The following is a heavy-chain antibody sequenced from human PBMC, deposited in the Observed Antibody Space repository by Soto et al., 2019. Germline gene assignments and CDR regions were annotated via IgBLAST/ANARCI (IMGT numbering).Heavy chain of an antibody. Sequence: QVQLVQSGADVKKPGSSVKVSCKTSGGSFGSSAISWVRQAPAQGLEWMGEIIPVFDKANYAQNFQGRLTITADALTGTVFIELSSLRSEDTAVYFCARLRRDWGDAFDLWGLGTFVTVSS. D-gene: IGHD3-16*01. J-gene: IGHJ3*01. CDR2: IIPVFDKA. CDR3: ARLRRDWGDAFDL. V-gene: IGHV1-69*01. CDR1: GGSFGSSA.